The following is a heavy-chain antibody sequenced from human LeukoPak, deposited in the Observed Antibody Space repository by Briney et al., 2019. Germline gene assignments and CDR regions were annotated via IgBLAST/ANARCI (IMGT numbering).Heavy chain of an antibody. J-gene: IGHJ4*02. Sequence: ASVKVSCKASGFTFTSSAVQGVRQARGQRLEWIGWIVVGSGNTNYAQKFQERVTITRDMSTSTAYMELSSLRSEDTAVYYCAADLRGMGYFDYWGQGTLVTVSS. D-gene: IGHD3-16*01. CDR2: IVVGSGNT. V-gene: IGHV1-58*01. CDR1: GFTFTSSA. CDR3: AADLRGMGYFDY.